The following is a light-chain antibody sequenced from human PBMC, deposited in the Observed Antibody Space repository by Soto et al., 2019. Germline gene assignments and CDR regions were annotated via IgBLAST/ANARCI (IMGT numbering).Light chain of an antibody. Sequence: QAVVTQPPSVSGAPGQRVTIYCTGSSSNIGAGYPVHWYQQLPGTAPKLLIFGNTNRPSGVPDRFSGSRSGLAITGLQAEDEADYYCQFYDSGLSGYVFGTGTKVTVL. J-gene: IGLJ1*01. CDR2: GNT. CDR3: QFYDSGLSGYV. V-gene: IGLV1-40*01. CDR1: SSNIGAGYP.